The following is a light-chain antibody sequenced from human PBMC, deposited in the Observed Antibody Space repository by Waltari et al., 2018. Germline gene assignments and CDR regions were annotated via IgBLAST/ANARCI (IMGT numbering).Light chain of an antibody. CDR2: EVS. Sequence: HSALTQPASVSGSPGQSITISCPRTSSDVGSYTLVSWYHQHPGKAPKLLIYEVSKRPSGVSTRFSGSKSGHTASLTISGLQAEDEADYYCCSYAGSSSVVFGGGTKLTVL. J-gene: IGLJ2*01. CDR1: SSDVGSYTL. V-gene: IGLV2-23*02. CDR3: CSYAGSSSVV.